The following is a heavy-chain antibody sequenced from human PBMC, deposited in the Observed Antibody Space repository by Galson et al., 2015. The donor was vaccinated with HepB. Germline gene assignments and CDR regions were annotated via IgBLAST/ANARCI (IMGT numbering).Heavy chain of an antibody. CDR1: GYSFISYR. D-gene: IGHD6-13*01. V-gene: IGHV5-10-1*01. Sequence: QSGAEVKKPGESLRISCKGSGYSFISYRISWVRQMPGKGLEWMGMIDPSDSNTNYSPSFQGHVTISVDKSISTAYLQWSSLKASDTAIYFCARVEQSSWYHVTLSLDNWGQGTLVTASS. J-gene: IGHJ4*02. CDR2: IDPSDSNT. CDR3: ARVEQSSWYHVTLSLDN.